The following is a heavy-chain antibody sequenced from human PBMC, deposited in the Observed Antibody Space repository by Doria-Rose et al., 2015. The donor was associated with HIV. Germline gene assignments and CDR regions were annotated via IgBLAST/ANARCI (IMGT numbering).Heavy chain of an antibody. J-gene: IGHJ4*02. V-gene: IGHV4-30-4*01. CDR3: ARTRNYGFPHFFDF. CDR2: ISSSGTT. Sequence: QVQLQESGPGLVRPSQTLSLTCTVSGDSISSGDSFWRWIRQPPGNGPEWIRYISSSGTTYYYPSLRGRLTISLDASKNQFPLNLNSVTAADTAVYYCARTRNYGFPHFFDFWGQGTLVTVSS. CDR1: GDSISSGDSF. D-gene: IGHD3-10*01.